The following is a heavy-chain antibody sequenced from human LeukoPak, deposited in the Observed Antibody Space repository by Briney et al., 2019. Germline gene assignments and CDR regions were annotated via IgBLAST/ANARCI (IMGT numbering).Heavy chain of an antibody. CDR1: GGSISSSSYY. CDR2: IYYSGST. V-gene: IGHV4-39*01. Sequence: PSETLSLTCTVSGGSISSSSYYWGWIRQPPGKGLEGRGGIYYSGSTYYNSSLNGRFTISVATSKTPFSLKLSSVTAADTAVYYCARLLRGYSYPFDPWGQGTLVTVSS. J-gene: IGHJ5*02. D-gene: IGHD5-18*01. CDR3: ARLLRGYSYPFDP.